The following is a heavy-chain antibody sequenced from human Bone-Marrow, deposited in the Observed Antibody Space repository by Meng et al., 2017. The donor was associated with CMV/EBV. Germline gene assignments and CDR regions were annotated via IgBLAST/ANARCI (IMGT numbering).Heavy chain of an antibody. D-gene: IGHD3-3*01. CDR3: ARGMEWLSPMDV. Sequence: GGSLRLSCAASGFTVTGYHMSWVRQTPGKGLEWVSTFYTGGGTYYADSVKGRFAISRDNAKNSLYLQMNSLRAEDTAVYYCARGMEWLSPMDVWGQGTTVTVSS. J-gene: IGHJ6*02. V-gene: IGHV3-66*01. CDR1: GFTVTGYH. CDR2: FYTGGGT.